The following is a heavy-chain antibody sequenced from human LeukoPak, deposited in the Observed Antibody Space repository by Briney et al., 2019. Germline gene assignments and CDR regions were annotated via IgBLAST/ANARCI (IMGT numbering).Heavy chain of an antibody. J-gene: IGHJ5*02. V-gene: IGHV4-59*12. CDR3: ARDRGGAARWGGWFDP. CDR2: IYYSGST. Sequence: PSETLSLTCAVYGGSFSGYYWSWIRQPPGKGLEWIGYIYYSGSTNYNPSLKSRVTMSVDTSKNQFSLMLTSMTAADTAVYYCARDRGGAARWGGWFDPWGQGTLVTVSS. CDR1: GGSFSGYY. D-gene: IGHD6-6*01.